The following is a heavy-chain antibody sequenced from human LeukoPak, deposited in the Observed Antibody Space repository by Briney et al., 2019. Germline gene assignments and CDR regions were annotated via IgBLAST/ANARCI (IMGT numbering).Heavy chain of an antibody. CDR1: GGSISSYY. J-gene: IGHJ4*02. V-gene: IGHV4-4*07. Sequence: SETLSLTCTVSGGSISSYYWSWIRQPAGKGLEWIGRIYASGSTNYSPSLKSRVTMSVDTSKNQFSLQLSSVTPEDTAVYYCARDSPPFSRTSRFDNWGQGTLVTVSS. D-gene: IGHD1-7*01. CDR2: IYASGST. CDR3: ARDSPPFSRTSRFDN.